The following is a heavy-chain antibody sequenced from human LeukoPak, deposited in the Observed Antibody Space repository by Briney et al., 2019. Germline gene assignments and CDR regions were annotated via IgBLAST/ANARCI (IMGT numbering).Heavy chain of an antibody. Sequence: PGTSLRLSCAASGFTFSSYAMSWVRQAPGKGLEWVSVISDSGGSTYYADSVKGRFTVSRDNSKNMLYLQMNSLRAEDTAVYSCAKDRDPPRDGYNLGGLDYWGQGSLVTVSS. CDR3: AKDRDPPRDGYNLGGLDY. CDR1: GFTFSSYA. D-gene: IGHD5-24*01. V-gene: IGHV3-23*01. CDR2: ISDSGGST. J-gene: IGHJ4*02.